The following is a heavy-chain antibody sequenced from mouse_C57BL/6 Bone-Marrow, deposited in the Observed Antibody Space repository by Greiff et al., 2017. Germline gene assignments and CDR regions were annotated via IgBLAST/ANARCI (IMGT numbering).Heavy chain of an antibody. Sequence: VQLQQSGAELVKPGASVKLSCTASGFNIKDYYMHWVKQRTEQGLDWIGRIDPEDGETKYAPKFQGKATITADTSSNTAYLQLSSLTSEDTAVYYCAAYYYGSTFYAMDYWGQGTSVTVSS. CDR2: IDPEDGET. V-gene: IGHV14-2*01. D-gene: IGHD1-1*01. J-gene: IGHJ4*01. CDR1: GFNIKDYY. CDR3: AAYYYGSTFYAMDY.